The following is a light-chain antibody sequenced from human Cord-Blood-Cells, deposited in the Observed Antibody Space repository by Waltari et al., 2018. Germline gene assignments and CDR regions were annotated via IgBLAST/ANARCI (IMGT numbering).Light chain of an antibody. CDR3: CSYAGSSTFYV. Sequence: QSALTQPASVSGSPGQSITISCPGTSSDVGSYNLVSLYQQHPGKSPKLMIYEGSKRPSGVSNRFSGSKSGNTASLTISGLQAEDEADYYCCSYAGSSTFYVFGTGTKVTVL. CDR1: SSDVGSYNL. CDR2: EGS. V-gene: IGLV2-23*01. J-gene: IGLJ1*01.